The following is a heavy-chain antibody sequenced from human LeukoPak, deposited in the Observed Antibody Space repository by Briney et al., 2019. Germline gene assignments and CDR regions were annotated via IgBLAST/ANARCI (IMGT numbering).Heavy chain of an antibody. CDR1: GFTFNTYE. CDR3: ARVLDIVVVPAAPDDAFDI. D-gene: IGHD2-2*03. J-gene: IGHJ3*02. CDR2: ISYDGSNK. V-gene: IGHV3-30-3*01. Sequence: PGGSLRLSCAASGFTFNTYEMSWVRQAPGKGLEWVAVISYDGSNKYYADSVKGRFTISRDNSKNTLYLQMNSLRAEDTAVYYCARVLDIVVVPAAPDDAFDIWGQGTMVTVSS.